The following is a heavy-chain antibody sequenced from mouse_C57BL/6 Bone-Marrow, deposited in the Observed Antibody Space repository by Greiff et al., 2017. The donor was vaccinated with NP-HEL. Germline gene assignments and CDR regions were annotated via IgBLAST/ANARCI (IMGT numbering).Heavy chain of an antibody. Sequence: VQLQQSGAELVRPGASVKLSCTASGFNIKDYYMHWVQQRPEQGLEWIGRIDPEDGDTEYAPKFQGKATMTADTSSNTAYLQLSSLTSEDTAVDYGTAVSIYYGYDVEGYWGQGTTLTVSA. V-gene: IGHV14-1*01. CDR3: TAVSIYYGYDVEGY. CDR1: GFNIKDYY. J-gene: IGHJ2*01. CDR2: IDPEDGDT. D-gene: IGHD2-2*01.